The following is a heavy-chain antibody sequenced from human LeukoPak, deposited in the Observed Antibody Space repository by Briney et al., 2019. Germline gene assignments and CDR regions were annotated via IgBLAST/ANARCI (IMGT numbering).Heavy chain of an antibody. D-gene: IGHD3-10*02. CDR2: INGNGRNT. V-gene: IGHV3-23*01. CDR1: GFTFSTYA. J-gene: IGHJ3*02. CDR3: AKDEGGTMYGVSDAFDI. Sequence: PGGSLRLSCAASGFTFSTYAMSWVRQAPGKGLEWVSAINGNGRNTYYADSVKGRFTISRDNSRSTLYLQMNSLRVEDTAIYYCAKDEGGTMYGVSDAFDIWGQGTMVTVSS.